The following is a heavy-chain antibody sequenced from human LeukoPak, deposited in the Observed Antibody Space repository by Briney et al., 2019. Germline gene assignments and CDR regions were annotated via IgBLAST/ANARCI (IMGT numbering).Heavy chain of an antibody. V-gene: IGHV1-24*01. J-gene: IGHJ4*02. CDR2: FDPEDGET. Sequence: ASVKVSCKVSGYTLTELSMHWVRQAPGKGLEWMGGFDPEDGETIYAQKFQGRVTMTEDTSTDAAYMELSRLRSDDTAVYYCARVSGYDLHFDYWGQGTLVTVSS. CDR3: ARVSGYDLHFDY. D-gene: IGHD5-12*01. CDR1: GYTLTELS.